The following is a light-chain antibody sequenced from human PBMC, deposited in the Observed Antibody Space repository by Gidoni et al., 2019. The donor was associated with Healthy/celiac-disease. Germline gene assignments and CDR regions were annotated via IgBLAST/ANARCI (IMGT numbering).Light chain of an antibody. CDR1: SSNIGSNT. Sequence: GTPGQRVTISCSGSSSNIGSNTVNWYQQLPGTAPKLLIYSNNQRPSGVPDRFSGSKSGTSASLASSGLQSEDEADYYCAAWDDSLNGWVFGGGTKLTVL. CDR2: SNN. CDR3: AAWDDSLNGWV. J-gene: IGLJ3*02. V-gene: IGLV1-44*01.